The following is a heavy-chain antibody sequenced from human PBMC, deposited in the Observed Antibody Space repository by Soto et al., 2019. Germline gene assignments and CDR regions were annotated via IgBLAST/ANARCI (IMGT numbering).Heavy chain of an antibody. CDR3: ARDSGNSSSWYFGFDP. V-gene: IGHV3-33*01. J-gene: IGHJ5*02. CDR1: GFTFSSYG. CDR2: IWYDGSNK. Sequence: QVQLVESGGGVVQPGRSLRLSCAASGFTFSSYGMHWVRQAPGKGLEWVAVIWYDGSNKYYADSVKGRFTISRDNSKNTLYLQMNSLRAEDTAVYYCARDSGNSSSWYFGFDPWGQGTLVTVSS. D-gene: IGHD6-13*01.